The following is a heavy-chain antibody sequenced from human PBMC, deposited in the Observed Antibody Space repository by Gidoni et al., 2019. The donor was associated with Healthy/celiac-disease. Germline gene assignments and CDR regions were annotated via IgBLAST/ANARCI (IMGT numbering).Heavy chain of an antibody. CDR2: ISSSSSTI. CDR3: ARDMGWFGYQLPHRGRAFDI. Sequence: EVQLVASGGGLVQPGGALRLSCAASVFTFTGYSLNWVRQAPGKGLEWLSYISSSSSTIYYEDAVKGRFTISRDNAKNSLYLQMNSLRDEDTAVYYCARDMGWFGYQLPHRGRAFDIWGQGTMVTVSS. CDR1: VFTFTGYS. V-gene: IGHV3-48*02. J-gene: IGHJ3*02. D-gene: IGHD2-2*01.